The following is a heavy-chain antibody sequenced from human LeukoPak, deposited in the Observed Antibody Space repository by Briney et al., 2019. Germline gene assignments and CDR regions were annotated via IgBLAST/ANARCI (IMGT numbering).Heavy chain of an antibody. J-gene: IGHJ4*02. CDR2: INAGNGNT. V-gene: IGHV1-3*01. Sequence: ASVKVSCKASGYTFTSHAMHWVRQAPGQRLEWMGWINAGNGNTKYSQKFQGRVTITRDTSASTAYMELSSLRSEDTAVYYCARSPYCSGGSCYSPFGWGQGTLVTVSS. CDR3: ARSPYCSGGSCYSPFG. CDR1: GYTFTSHA. D-gene: IGHD2-15*01.